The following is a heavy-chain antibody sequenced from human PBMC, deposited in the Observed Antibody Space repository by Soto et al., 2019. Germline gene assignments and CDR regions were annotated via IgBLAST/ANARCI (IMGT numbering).Heavy chain of an antibody. D-gene: IGHD5-12*01. CDR2: ISSSSRYI. CDR3: ARAYVDIVATIATTAHYGMDV. J-gene: IGHJ6*02. V-gene: IGHV3-21*01. Sequence: GGSLRLSCAASGFTFSSYSMNWVRQAPGKGLEWVASISSSSRYIYYADSVKGRLTIARDNAKNSLYLQMNSLRAEDTAVYYCARAYVDIVATIATTAHYGMDVWGQGTTVTVSS. CDR1: GFTFSSYS.